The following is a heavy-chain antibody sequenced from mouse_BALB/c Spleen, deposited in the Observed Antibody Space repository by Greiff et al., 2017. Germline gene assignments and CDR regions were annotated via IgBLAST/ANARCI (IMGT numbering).Heavy chain of an antibody. CDR2: ISSGSSTI. Sequence: EVKLVESGGGLVQPGGSRKLSCAASGFTFSSFGMHWVRQAPEKGLEWVAYISSGSSTIYYADTVKGRFTISRDNPKNTLFLQMISLRSEDTAMYYCARSATATNAMDYWGQGTSVTVSS. CDR1: GFTFSSFG. V-gene: IGHV5-17*02. D-gene: IGHD1-2*01. J-gene: IGHJ4*01. CDR3: ARSATATNAMDY.